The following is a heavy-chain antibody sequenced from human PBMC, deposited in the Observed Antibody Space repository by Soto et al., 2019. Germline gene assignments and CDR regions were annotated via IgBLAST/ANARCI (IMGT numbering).Heavy chain of an antibody. D-gene: IGHD3-10*01. V-gene: IGHV1-69*13. CDR3: ARVQGNYGSGNYYGMDV. Sequence: SVKVSCKASGGTFSSYAISWVRQAPGQGLEWMGGIIPIFGTANYAQKFQGRVTITADESTSTAYMELSSLRSEDTAVYYCARVQGNYGSGNYYGMDVWGQGTTVTVSS. J-gene: IGHJ6*02. CDR2: IIPIFGTA. CDR1: GGTFSSYA.